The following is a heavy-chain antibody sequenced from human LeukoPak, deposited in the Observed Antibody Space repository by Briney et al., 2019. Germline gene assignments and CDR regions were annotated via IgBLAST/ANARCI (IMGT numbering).Heavy chain of an antibody. CDR2: IIPIFGTT. Sequence: SVKVSCKASGGIFSSHAISWVRQAPGQGLEWMGGIIPIFGTTNYAQKFQGRVTITADESTSTTYMELSSLRSDDTAVYYGASRTGSANFDHWGQGTLVTVSS. D-gene: IGHD1-14*01. J-gene: IGHJ4*02. CDR1: GGIFSSHA. CDR3: ASRTGSANFDH. V-gene: IGHV1-69*01.